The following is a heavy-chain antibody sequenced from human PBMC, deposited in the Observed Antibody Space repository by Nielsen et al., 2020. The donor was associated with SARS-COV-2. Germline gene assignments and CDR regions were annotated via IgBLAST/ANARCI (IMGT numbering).Heavy chain of an antibody. Sequence: GGSLRLSCAASGFTFSDYYMSWVRQSPGRGLEWVSYINTPATIYYADSLKGRFTISRDNAKNSLHLEMNSLRVEDTALYHCVRDAIPRDHAASWVDDLVLRYLEVEADYMDVWGRGTTVTVSS. CDR2: INTPATI. V-gene: IGHV3-69-1*01. J-gene: IGHJ6*03. D-gene: IGHD3-3*01. CDR3: VRDAIPRDHAASWVDDLVLRYLEVEADYMDV. CDR1: GFTFSDYY.